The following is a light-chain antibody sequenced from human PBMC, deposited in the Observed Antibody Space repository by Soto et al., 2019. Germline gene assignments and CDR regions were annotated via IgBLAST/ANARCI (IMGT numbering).Light chain of an antibody. V-gene: IGLV1-40*01. CDR1: SSNIGAGYD. Sequence: QSVLTQPPSVSGAPGQRVTISCTGSSSNIGAGYDVHWYQPLPGTAPKLLIYGNSNRPSGVPDRFSGSKSGTSASRAITGLQAEDEADYDCQSYDSSLSAPVVFGGGTKLTVL. J-gene: IGLJ2*01. CDR2: GNS. CDR3: QSYDSSLSAPVV.